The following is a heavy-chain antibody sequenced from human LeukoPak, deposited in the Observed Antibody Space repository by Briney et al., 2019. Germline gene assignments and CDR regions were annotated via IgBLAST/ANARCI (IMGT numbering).Heavy chain of an antibody. CDR3: AKDRRYSGSYSDY. V-gene: IGHV3-23*01. CDR2: ISGSGGST. CDR1: GFTFSSYA. J-gene: IGHJ4*02. D-gene: IGHD1-26*01. Sequence: GGSLRLSCAASGFTFSSYAMSWVRQAPGKGLEWVSAISGSGGSTYYADSVKGRSTISRDNSKNTLYLQMNSLRAEDTAVYYCAKDRRYSGSYSDYWGQGTLVTVSS.